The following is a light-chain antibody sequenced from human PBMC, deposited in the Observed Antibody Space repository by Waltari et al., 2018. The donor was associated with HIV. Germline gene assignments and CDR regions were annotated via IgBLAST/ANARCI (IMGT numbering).Light chain of an antibody. Sequence: QSVLTQPPLVSGAPGQRVIIPCTGSTSSIGAGHQVHWYQQLPGTAPKLFINGYTNRPCGVPGRFSCTKSGTSAALAVTGLRAEDEAHYYCQSNDTGLAGPRVFGTGTKVTGL. CDR2: GYT. CDR1: TSSIGAGHQ. CDR3: QSNDTGLAGPRV. V-gene: IGLV1-40*01. J-gene: IGLJ1*01.